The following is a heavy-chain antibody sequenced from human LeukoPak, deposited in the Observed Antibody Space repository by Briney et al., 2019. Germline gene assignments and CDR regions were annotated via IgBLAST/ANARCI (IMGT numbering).Heavy chain of an antibody. Sequence: PSETLSLTCTVSGGSIYSHHWSWIRQPPGKGQEWIGYILYTGSTNYNPSLNSRVTISVDTLKNQFSLKLNSVTAADTAVYYCARGSNWFDPWGQGTLVTVSS. V-gene: IGHV4-59*11. CDR1: GGSIYSHH. CDR2: ILYTGST. CDR3: ARGSNWFDP. J-gene: IGHJ5*02.